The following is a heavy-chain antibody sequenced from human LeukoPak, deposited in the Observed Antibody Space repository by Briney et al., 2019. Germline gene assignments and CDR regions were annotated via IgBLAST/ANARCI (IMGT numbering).Heavy chain of an antibody. CDR1: GFTFDDYA. V-gene: IGHV3-9*01. J-gene: IGHJ3*02. D-gene: IGHD4-23*01. CDR3: ARDHRDYGGNSDYAFDI. CDR2: LSWNSGSI. Sequence: QAGGPLRLSCAASGFTFDDYAMHWVRQAPGKGLKWISGLSWNSGSIGYAVSVKGRFTISRDNAKNSLHLQMNSLRAEETVVYYCARDHRDYGGNSDYAFDIWGQGTMVTVSS.